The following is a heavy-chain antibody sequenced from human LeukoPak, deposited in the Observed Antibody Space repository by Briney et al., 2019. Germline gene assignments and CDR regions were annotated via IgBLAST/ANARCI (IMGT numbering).Heavy chain of an antibody. D-gene: IGHD6-19*01. CDR1: GYTFNRYS. CDR2: ISGSGGST. J-gene: IGHJ6*02. CDR3: AKDPFYSSGWYNNYYYGMDV. Sequence: GGSLRLSCAASGYTFNRYSMSWVRQAPGKGLEWVSAISGSGGSTYYADSVKGRFTISRDNSKNTLYLQMNSLRAEDTAVYYCAKDPFYSSGWYNNYYYGMDVWGQGTTVTVSS. V-gene: IGHV3-23*01.